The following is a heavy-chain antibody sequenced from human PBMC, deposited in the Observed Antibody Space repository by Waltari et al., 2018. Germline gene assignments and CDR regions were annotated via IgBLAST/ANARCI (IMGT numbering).Heavy chain of an antibody. CDR2: ISPGDSDT. CDR1: GYSFTSYW. Sequence: EVQLVQSGAEVKKPGESLKISCKGSGYSFTSYWIGWLRQMPGKGLEWMGIISPGDSDTRYSPSFQGQVTISADKSISTAYLQWSSLKASDTAMYYCARHPYYYDSSGYYSGAFDIWGQGTMVTVSS. D-gene: IGHD3-22*01. J-gene: IGHJ3*02. V-gene: IGHV5-51*01. CDR3: ARHPYYYDSSGYYSGAFDI.